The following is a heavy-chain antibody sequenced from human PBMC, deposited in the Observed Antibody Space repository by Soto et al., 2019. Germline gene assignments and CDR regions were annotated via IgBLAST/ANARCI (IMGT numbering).Heavy chain of an antibody. V-gene: IGHV1-69*13. Sequence: SVKVSCKASGCTFSSYAISWVRQAPGQGLEWMGGIIPIFGTANYAQKFQGRVTITADESTSTAYMELSSLRSEDTAVYYCARVELGYCSGGSCYSRNYYYGMDVWGQGTTVTVSS. D-gene: IGHD2-15*01. J-gene: IGHJ6*02. CDR3: ARVELGYCSGGSCYSRNYYYGMDV. CDR2: IIPIFGTA. CDR1: GCTFSSYA.